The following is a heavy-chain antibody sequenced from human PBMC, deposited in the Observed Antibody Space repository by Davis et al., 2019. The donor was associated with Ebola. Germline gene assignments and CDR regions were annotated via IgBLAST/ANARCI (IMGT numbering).Heavy chain of an antibody. D-gene: IGHD5-24*01. J-gene: IGHJ4*02. CDR3: ARTGYNVFY. CDR2: IYYSGSA. Sequence: GSLRLSCAVYGGSFSGYSWSWIRQPPGKGLEWIGSIYYSGSAYYKPSLKSRVTMSVDRSKDQFSLKVNSVTAADTAVYYCARTGYNVFYWGQGTLVTVS. V-gene: IGHV4-34*01. CDR1: GGSFSGYS.